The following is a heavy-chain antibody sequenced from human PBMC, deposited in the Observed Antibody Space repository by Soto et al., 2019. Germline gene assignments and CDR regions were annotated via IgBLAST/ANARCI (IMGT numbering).Heavy chain of an antibody. CDR2: FYYTGGT. D-gene: IGHD3-3*01. CDR3: ASPRQGNYDFLSGYYALDY. CDR1: GASISSSRSS. J-gene: IGHJ4*01. V-gene: IGHV4-39*01. Sequence: SETLSLTCTVSGASISSSRSSRGWVRQPPGKGLEWIVSFYYTGGTYSTYYNPSLKSRVTISVDTSKSQFSLNLRSVTAADTAVYYCASPRQGNYDFLSGYYALDYWGQETLVAVSS.